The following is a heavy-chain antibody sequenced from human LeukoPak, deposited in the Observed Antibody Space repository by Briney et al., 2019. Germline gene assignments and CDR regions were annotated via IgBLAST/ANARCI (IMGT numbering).Heavy chain of an antibody. J-gene: IGHJ6*03. CDR2: ISGSGSTI. CDR3: ARERGRVEMATNPRSTYMDV. Sequence: GGSLRLSCAASGFTFSDYYMNWIRQAPGKGLEWVSYISGSGSTIYYADSVKGRFTISRDNAKNSLYLQMNSLRPEDTAVYYCARERGRVEMATNPRSTYMDVCGKGTTVTVSS. CDR1: GFTFSDYY. D-gene: IGHD5-24*01. V-gene: IGHV3-11*01.